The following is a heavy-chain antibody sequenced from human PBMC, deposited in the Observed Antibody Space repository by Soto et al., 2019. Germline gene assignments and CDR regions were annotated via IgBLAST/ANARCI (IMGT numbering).Heavy chain of an antibody. V-gene: IGHV4-4*02. Sequence: QVQLQESGPGLVNPSGTLSLTCAVSGASINTDDWWNWVRQPPGEGLEWIGEIHHDGKIIYNPSLNSRATISMDKSRNQISLNLRSVTAADTAVYYCARDHPYRNNWAVDYWGQGAQVTVSS. CDR2: IHHDGKI. D-gene: IGHD3-16*02. CDR3: ARDHPYRNNWAVDY. CDR1: GASINTDDW. J-gene: IGHJ4*02.